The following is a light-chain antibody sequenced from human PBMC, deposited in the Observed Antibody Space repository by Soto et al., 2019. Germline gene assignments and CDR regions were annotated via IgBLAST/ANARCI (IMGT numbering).Light chain of an antibody. V-gene: IGKV3-15*01. CDR2: GAS. CDR3: QQHNQWPIT. CDR1: QSISSS. Sequence: EIVMTQSPATLSVSPGESATLSCRASQSISSSKLAWYHQNPGQAPRLLMYGASNRATGIPARFSGSGSGTEFTLTINSLQSEDSAVYYCQQHNQWPITFGQGTRLEIK. J-gene: IGKJ5*01.